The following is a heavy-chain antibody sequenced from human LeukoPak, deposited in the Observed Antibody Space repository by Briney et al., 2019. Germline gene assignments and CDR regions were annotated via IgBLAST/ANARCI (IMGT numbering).Heavy chain of an antibody. CDR2: ISYDGTKT. V-gene: IGHV3-30-3*01. CDR3: VRESDSRSASGSPDH. Sequence: PGGSLRLSCAASGFTFSDNLMHWVRQAPGKGLEWVAVISYDGTKTYSAVSMKGRFTISGDNSKNTLFLQMNNLRAEDTALYYCVRESDSRSASGSPDHWGQGTLVTVSS. J-gene: IGHJ4*02. D-gene: IGHD3-10*01. CDR1: GFTFSDNL.